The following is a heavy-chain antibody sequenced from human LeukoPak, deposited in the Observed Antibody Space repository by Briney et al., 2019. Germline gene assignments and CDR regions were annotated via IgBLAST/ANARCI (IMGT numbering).Heavy chain of an antibody. D-gene: IGHD2-2*01. CDR1: GFTFSSYA. CDR3: AKRMVTGTSSSNPPLDY. Sequence: PGGSLRLSCAASGFTFSSYAMSWVRQAPGKGLERVSVISGSGGGSYYADSVKGRFTISRDNSKNTLYLQMNSLRAEDTAVYYCAKRMVTGTSSSNPPLDYWGQGTLVTVSS. CDR2: ISGSGGGS. V-gene: IGHV3-23*01. J-gene: IGHJ4*02.